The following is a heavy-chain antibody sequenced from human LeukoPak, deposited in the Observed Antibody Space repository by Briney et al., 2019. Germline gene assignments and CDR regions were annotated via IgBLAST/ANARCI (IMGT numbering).Heavy chain of an antibody. D-gene: IGHD1-26*01. CDR1: GFTLSSYA. Sequence: PGGSLRLSCVVSGFTLSSYAMSWVRQAPGKGLEWVSIISGSGGSTYYADSVKGRFTISRDNSKNTLYLRMNSLRFEDTAVYYCAKDRHTGSYLGAFDYWGQGTLVTVSS. V-gene: IGHV3-23*01. J-gene: IGHJ4*02. CDR2: ISGSGGST. CDR3: AKDRHTGSYLGAFDY.